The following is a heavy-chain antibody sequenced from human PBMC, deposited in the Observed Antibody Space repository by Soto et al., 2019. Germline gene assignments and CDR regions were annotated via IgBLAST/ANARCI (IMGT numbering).Heavy chain of an antibody. CDR1: GGTFSSCA. V-gene: IGHV1-69*13. D-gene: IGHD1-20*01. Sequence: SVKVSCKASGGTFSSCAISWVRQAPGQGLEWMGGIIPIFGTPNYAQKFQGRVTITAGESTSTVYMELSSLRSEDTAVFYCAREYNWNTIYSCMDVWGQGNTVNVPS. CDR3: AREYNWNTIYSCMDV. J-gene: IGHJ6*02. CDR2: IIPIFGTP.